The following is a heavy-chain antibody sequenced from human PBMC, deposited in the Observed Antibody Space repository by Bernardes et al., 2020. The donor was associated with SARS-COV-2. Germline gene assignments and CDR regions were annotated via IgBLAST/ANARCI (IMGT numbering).Heavy chain of an antibody. CDR2: ITIGSSYI. CDR3: ARDGGSGYSSVWSPFQFDY. CDR1: GFTFSSYI. V-gene: IGHV3-21*06. D-gene: IGHD6-13*01. Sequence: GGSLRLSCATSGFTFSSYIMNWVRQAPGKGLEWVSSITIGSSYIYYADSVKGRFTISRDNAKNSLYLQMNSLRAEDTAVYYCARDGGSGYSSVWSPFQFDYWGQGTLVTVSS. J-gene: IGHJ4*02.